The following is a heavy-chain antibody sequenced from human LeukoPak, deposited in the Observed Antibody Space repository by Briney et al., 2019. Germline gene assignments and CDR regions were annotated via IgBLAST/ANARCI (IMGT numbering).Heavy chain of an antibody. CDR2: IYYSGST. V-gene: IGHV4-59*01. D-gene: IGHD3-3*01. CDR1: GGSIRSNY. J-gene: IGHJ4*02. Sequence: SETLSVTCTVSGGSIRSNYWSWLRQPPGKGLEGIGYIYYSGSTNYNPFLKSQVTISLDTSKNQFSLKVRSVTAADTAVYYCARGGGGFWSGMNYFESWGQGTLVTVSS. CDR3: ARGGGGFWSGMNYFES.